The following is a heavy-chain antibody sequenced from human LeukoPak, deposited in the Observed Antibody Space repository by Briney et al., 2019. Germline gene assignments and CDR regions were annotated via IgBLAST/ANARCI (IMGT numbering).Heavy chain of an antibody. J-gene: IGHJ6*04. Sequence: GGSLRLSCAASGFTLSSYEMNWVRQAPGEGLEWVSYISSSGSTIYYADSVKGRFTISRDNAKNSLSLQMNSLRAEDTAVYYCAELGITMIGGVWGKGTTVTISS. CDR1: GFTLSSYE. V-gene: IGHV3-48*03. CDR3: AELGITMIGGV. D-gene: IGHD3-10*02. CDR2: ISSSGSTI.